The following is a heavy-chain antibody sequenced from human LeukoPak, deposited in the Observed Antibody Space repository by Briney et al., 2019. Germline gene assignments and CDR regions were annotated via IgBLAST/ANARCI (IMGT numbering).Heavy chain of an antibody. V-gene: IGHV3-7*01. Sequence: PGGSLRLSCAASGFTFSNYWMSWVRRAPGKGLEWVANIKQDGSETYYVDSVRGRFTISRDNAKKSLYLQMNSLRAEDTAVYYCARDPGVYGDYEGNWGQGTLVTVSS. J-gene: IGHJ4*02. D-gene: IGHD4-17*01. CDR2: IKQDGSET. CDR3: ARDPGVYGDYEGN. CDR1: GFTFSNYW.